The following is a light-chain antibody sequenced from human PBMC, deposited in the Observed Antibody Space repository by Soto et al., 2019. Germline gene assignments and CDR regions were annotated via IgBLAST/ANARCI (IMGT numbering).Light chain of an antibody. Sequence: QSALTQPASVSGSPGQSISISCTGTASDVGFYKYVSWYQQHPGKAPKLVIYDVSNRPSGVSNRFSGSKSGNTASLTISGLQTEDEADYYCSSYTSTSTPVVFGGGTKLTVL. J-gene: IGLJ2*01. V-gene: IGLV2-14*03. CDR3: SSYTSTSTPVV. CDR1: ASDVGFYKY. CDR2: DVS.